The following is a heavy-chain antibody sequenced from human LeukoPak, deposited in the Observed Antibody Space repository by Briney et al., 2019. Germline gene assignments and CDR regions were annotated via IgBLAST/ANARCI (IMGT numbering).Heavy chain of an antibody. CDR1: GFTVSSTY. CDR3: ARGVLGIIPIDY. D-gene: IGHD3-10*02. CDR2: MYSEDNK. V-gene: IGHV3-53*01. Sequence: PGGSLRLSCEASGFTVSSTYMAWVRQAPGKGLEWVSFMYSEDNKYYADSVKGRFTISRDNSKNTLYLQMNTLRADETAVYYCARGVLGIIPIDYWGQGTLVTVSS. J-gene: IGHJ4*02.